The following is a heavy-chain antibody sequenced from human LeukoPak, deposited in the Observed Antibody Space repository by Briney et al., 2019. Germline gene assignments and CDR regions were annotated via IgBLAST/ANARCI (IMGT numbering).Heavy chain of an antibody. J-gene: IGHJ4*02. CDR2: IIPIFGTA. D-gene: IGHD2-2*01. CDR3: AGYCSSTSCDASLY. V-gene: IGHV1-69*13. CDR1: GGTFSIYA. Sequence: ASVKVSCKASGGTFSIYAISWVRQAPGQGLEWMGGIIPIFGTANYAQKFQGRVTITADESTSTAYMELSSLRSEDTAVYYCAGYCSSTSCDASLYWGQGTLVTVSS.